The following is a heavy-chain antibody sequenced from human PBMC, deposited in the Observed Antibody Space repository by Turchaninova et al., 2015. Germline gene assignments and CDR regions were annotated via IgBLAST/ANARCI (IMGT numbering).Heavy chain of an antibody. V-gene: IGHV3-33*01. CDR2: IWYDGSNK. CDR1: GCTFNNYA. CDR3: ARDRKSTGDAFDI. D-gene: IGHD3-10*01. J-gene: IGHJ3*02. Sequence: QVQLVESGGGVVQPGRSLRLSCAASGCTFNNYAMHWPRQAPGKGLEWVAIIWYDGSNKYYADSVKGRFTMSRDNSKNTLHLQMNSLRAEDTAVYYCARDRKSTGDAFDIWGQGTMVTVSS.